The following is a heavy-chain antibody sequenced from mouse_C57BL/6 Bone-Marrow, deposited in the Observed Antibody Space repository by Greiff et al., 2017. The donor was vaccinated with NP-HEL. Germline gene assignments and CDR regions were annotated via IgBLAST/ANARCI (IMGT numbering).Heavy chain of an antibody. D-gene: IGHD2-4*01. J-gene: IGHJ3*01. CDR2: IWSGGST. CDR1: GFSLTSYG. CDR3: ARVDDYDWFAY. V-gene: IGHV2-2*01. Sequence: QVQLKESGPGLVQPSQSLSITCTVSGFSLTSYGVHWVRQSPGKGLEWLGVIWSGGSTDYNAAFISRLSISKDNSKSQVFFKMNSLQADDTAIYYCARVDDYDWFAYWGQGTLVTVSA.